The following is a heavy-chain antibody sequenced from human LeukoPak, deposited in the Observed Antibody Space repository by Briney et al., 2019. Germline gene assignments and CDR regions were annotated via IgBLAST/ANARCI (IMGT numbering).Heavy chain of an antibody. V-gene: IGHV4-59*08. Sequence: PSETLSLTCTVSGGSISSYYWSWIRQPPGKGLEWIGYIYYSGSTNYNPPLKSRVTISVDTSKNQFSLKLSSVTAADTAVYYCARLMWSSSDAFDIWGQGTMVTVSS. CDR1: GGSISSYY. CDR3: ARLMWSSSDAFDI. D-gene: IGHD1-26*01. J-gene: IGHJ3*02. CDR2: IYYSGST.